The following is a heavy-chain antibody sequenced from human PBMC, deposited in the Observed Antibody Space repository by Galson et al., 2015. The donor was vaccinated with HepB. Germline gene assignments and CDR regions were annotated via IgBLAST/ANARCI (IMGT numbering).Heavy chain of an antibody. V-gene: IGHV3-30*18. J-gene: IGHJ4*02. CDR1: GFNFNDYA. Sequence: SLRLSCAASGFNFNDYAMHWVRQAPGKGLEWLAAISPDGSYRPYADSVEGRFTISRDNSDNTLSLQMNSLRPEDTAIYYCAKDVYSWGAVGTIDYWGRGTLVTVSS. CDR3: AKDVYSWGAVGTIDY. D-gene: IGHD6-13*01. CDR2: ISPDGSYR.